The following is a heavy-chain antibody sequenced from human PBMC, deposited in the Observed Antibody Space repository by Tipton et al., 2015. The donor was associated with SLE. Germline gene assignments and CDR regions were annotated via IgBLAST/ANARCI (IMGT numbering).Heavy chain of an antibody. V-gene: IGHV4-30-2*01. CDR1: GYSISSGYS. CDR3: AREGVGLFAMDV. J-gene: IGHJ6*02. CDR2: IYHSGST. Sequence: TLSLTCAVSGYSISSGYSWSWIRQPPGKGLEWIGYIYHSGSTYYNPSLKSRVTISVDTSKNQFSLNLSSVTAADTAVYYCAREGVGLFAMDVWGQGTTVTVSS. D-gene: IGHD3-3*01.